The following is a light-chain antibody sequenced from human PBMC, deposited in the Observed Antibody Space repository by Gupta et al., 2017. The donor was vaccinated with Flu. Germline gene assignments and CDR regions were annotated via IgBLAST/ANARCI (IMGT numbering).Light chain of an antibody. CDR2: DIS. V-gene: IGLV7-46*01. CDR1: TVAVTSSHY. J-gene: IGLJ3*02. Sequence: QAVVPQQPPLTVSPGGTVTLTCASSTVAVTSSHYPYWFQQKPGKAPRILIYDISSQPSWTPSRFSGSLLGGTAALTISGAQAEDEAEYYCLSYSGGARLVFGGGTKVTVL. CDR3: LSYSGGARLV.